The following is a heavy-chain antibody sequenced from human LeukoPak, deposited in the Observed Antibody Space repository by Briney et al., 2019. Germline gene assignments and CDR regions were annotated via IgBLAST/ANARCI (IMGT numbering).Heavy chain of an antibody. D-gene: IGHD2-21*02. CDR3: ARGGGVYCGGDCSIDY. J-gene: IGHJ4*02. CDR2: ISSDGRRT. CDR1: GFTFSSYA. Sequence: GGSLRLSCAASGFTFSSYAMHWVRQAPGKGLEYVSAISSDGRRTYYANSVKGRFTISRDNSKNTLYLQMGGLRAEDMAVYYCARGGGVYCGGDCSIDYWGQGTLVTVSS. V-gene: IGHV3-64*01.